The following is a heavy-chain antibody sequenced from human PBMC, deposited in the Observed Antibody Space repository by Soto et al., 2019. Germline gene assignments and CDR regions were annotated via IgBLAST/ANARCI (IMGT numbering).Heavy chain of an antibody. Sequence: EVLLLESGGGLVQPGGSLRLSCEASGFSFSSFAMNWVRQAPGKGLEWVSAIGDSGASTYYADSVKGRFTISRDNSRNPLYLQLSSLTAEDTAVYYCAKGVELGVWGSGTTVTVSS. V-gene: IGHV3-23*01. CDR2: IGDSGAST. D-gene: IGHD1-26*01. CDR3: AKGVELGV. J-gene: IGHJ6*01. CDR1: GFSFSSFA.